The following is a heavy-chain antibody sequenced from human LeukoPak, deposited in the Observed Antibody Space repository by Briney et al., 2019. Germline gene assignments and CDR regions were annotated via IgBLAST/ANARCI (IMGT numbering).Heavy chain of an antibody. CDR2: INSDGSST. CDR1: GFTFCIYW. D-gene: IGHD1-26*01. V-gene: IGHV3-74*01. J-gene: IGHJ4*02. CDR3: ARGGTSGSLIY. Sequence: GGSLRLFCAACGFTFCIYWMHCLRQARGKGLVWVSRINSDGSSTTYVDSVKGRFTISRDNAKNTLYLQMNSLRAEDTAVYYCARGGTSGSLIYWGQGTLVTVSS.